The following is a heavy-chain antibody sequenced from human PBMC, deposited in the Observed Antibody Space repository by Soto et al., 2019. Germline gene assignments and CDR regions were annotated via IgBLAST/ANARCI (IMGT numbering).Heavy chain of an antibody. J-gene: IGHJ6*02. D-gene: IGHD5-18*01. CDR1: GYTFTGYY. CDR3: ARGSGYLACMDG. Sequence: QVQLVQSGAEVKKPGASVKVSCKASGYTFTGYYMHWVRQAPGQGLEWMGWINPNSGGTNYAQKFQGWVTMNRDHSISTAHMEPSRLKSDGTAVYFCARGSGYLACMDGWGQGTTVTVSS. V-gene: IGHV1-2*04. CDR2: INPNSGGT.